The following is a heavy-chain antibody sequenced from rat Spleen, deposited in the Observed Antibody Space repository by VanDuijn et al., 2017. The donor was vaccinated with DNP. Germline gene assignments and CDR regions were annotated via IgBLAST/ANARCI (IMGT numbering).Heavy chain of an antibody. CDR3: AGGGFSVLAY. CDR2: ISSGGST. CDR1: GFSLTSYG. V-gene: IGHV2S12*01. J-gene: IGHJ3*01. Sequence: QVQLKESGPGLVQPSQTLSLTCTVSGFSLTSYGVSWVRQPPGKGLEWIAAISSGGSTYYNSALKSRLSISRDTSKSQVFLTMNSLQTDDTAVYFCAGGGFSVLAYWGQGTLVTVSS. D-gene: IGHD1-11*01.